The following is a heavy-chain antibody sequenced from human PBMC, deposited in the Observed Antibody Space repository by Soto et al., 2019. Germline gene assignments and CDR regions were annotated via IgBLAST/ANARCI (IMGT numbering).Heavy chain of an antibody. CDR2: ISWNSGSI. CDR3: AKDMDYGDYYYYYGMDV. J-gene: IGHJ6*02. CDR1: GFTFDDYA. D-gene: IGHD4-17*01. Sequence: GGSLRLSCAPSGFTFDDYAMHRVRHAPGKGLEWVSGISWNSGSIGYADSVKGRFTVSRDNAKNSLYLQMNSLRAEDTALYYCAKDMDYGDYYYYYGMDVWGQGTTVTVSS. V-gene: IGHV3-9*01.